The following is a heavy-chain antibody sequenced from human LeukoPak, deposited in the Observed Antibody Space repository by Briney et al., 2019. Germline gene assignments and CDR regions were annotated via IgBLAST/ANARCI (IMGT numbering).Heavy chain of an antibody. CDR1: GFTFSSYA. J-gene: IGHJ4*02. CDR3: ARWTTVGADIDY. CDR2: ISYDGSNK. D-gene: IGHD1-26*01. V-gene: IGHV3-30*04. Sequence: PGRSLRLSCAASGFTFSSYAMHWVRQAPGKGLEWVAVISYDGSNKYYADSVEGRFTISRDNSKNTLYLQMNSLRAEDTAVYYCARWTTVGADIDYWGQGTLVTVSS.